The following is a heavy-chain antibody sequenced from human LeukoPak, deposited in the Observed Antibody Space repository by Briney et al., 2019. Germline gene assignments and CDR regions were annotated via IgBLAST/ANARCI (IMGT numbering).Heavy chain of an antibody. D-gene: IGHD3-22*01. CDR2: ITNSGSTI. CDR3: ARVGYDGTGYYSLGNY. V-gene: IGHV3-11*04. CDR1: GFTFSDYY. J-gene: IGHJ4*02. Sequence: PGGSLRLSCAASGFTFSDYYMSWIRQAPGKGLEWVSYITNSGSTIYYADSVKGRFTISRDNAKNSLYLQMNSLRAEDTAVYYCARVGYDGTGYYSLGNYWGQGTLVSVSS.